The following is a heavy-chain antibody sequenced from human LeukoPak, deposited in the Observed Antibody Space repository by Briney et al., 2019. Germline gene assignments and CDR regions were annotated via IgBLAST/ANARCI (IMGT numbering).Heavy chain of an antibody. J-gene: IGHJ5*02. Sequence: ASVKVSCKASGGTFSSYAISWVRRAPGQGLEWMGGIIPIFGTANYAQKFQGRVTITTDESTSTAYMELSSLRSEDTAVYYCARTSEQQLVGWFDPWGQGTLVTVSS. D-gene: IGHD6-13*01. V-gene: IGHV1-69*05. CDR1: GGTFSSYA. CDR3: ARTSEQQLVGWFDP. CDR2: IIPIFGTA.